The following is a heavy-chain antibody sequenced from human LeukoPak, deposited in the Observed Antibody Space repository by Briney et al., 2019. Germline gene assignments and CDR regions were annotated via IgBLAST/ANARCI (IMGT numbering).Heavy chain of an antibody. V-gene: IGHV4-59*01. D-gene: IGHD3-22*01. CDR2: IYYSGST. Sequence: SETLSLTCTVSGGSISSYYWSWIRQPPGKGLEWIGYIYYSGSTNYNPSLKSRVTISVDTSKNQFSLKLSSVTAADTAVYYCARDHASDSSGYRGNWFDPWGQGTLVTVSS. CDR1: GGSISSYY. CDR3: ARDHASDSSGYRGNWFDP. J-gene: IGHJ5*02.